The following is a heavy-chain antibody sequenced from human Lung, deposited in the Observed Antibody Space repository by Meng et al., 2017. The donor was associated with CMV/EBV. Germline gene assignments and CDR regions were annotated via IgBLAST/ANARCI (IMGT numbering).Heavy chain of an antibody. CDR3: ARLYYYGSGSDDY. D-gene: IGHD3-10*01. V-gene: IGHV4-39*01. CDR2: IYYSGNT. CDR1: TGSISNSNHY. Sequence: QLQLQESGPGLVRPSETLSLTCTFSTGSISNSNHYWVWIRQPPGKGLEWIGSIYYSGNTYYNPSLRSRVTISVDTSKNQFSLNLSSVTAADTAVYYCARLYYYGSGSDDYWGQGTLVTVSS. J-gene: IGHJ4*02.